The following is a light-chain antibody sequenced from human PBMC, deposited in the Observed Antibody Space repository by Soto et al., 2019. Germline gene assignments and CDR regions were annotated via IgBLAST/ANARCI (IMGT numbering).Light chain of an antibody. CDR3: SSYTTINTVI. Sequence: QSVLTQPASVSGSPGQSITIACVGSSNDVGGYNYVCWYQQHPGKAPKLMIYDVTNRPSGVSNRFSGSKSGNTASLTISGLQAEDEADYYCSSYTTINTVIFGGGTKLTVL. CDR2: DVT. V-gene: IGLV2-14*01. J-gene: IGLJ2*01. CDR1: SNDVGGYNY.